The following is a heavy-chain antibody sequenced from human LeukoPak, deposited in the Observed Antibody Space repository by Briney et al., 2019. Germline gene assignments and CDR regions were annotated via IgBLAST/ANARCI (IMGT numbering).Heavy chain of an antibody. V-gene: IGHV1-69*13. CDR2: IIPIFGTA. D-gene: IGHD6-13*01. CDR1: GGTFSSYA. J-gene: IGHJ3*02. Sequence: SVKVSRKASGGTFSSYAISWVRQAPGQGLEWMGGIIPIFGTANYAQKFQGRVTITADESTSTAYMELSSLRSEDTAVYYCARVAGITKHAFDIWGQGTMVTVPS. CDR3: ARVAGITKHAFDI.